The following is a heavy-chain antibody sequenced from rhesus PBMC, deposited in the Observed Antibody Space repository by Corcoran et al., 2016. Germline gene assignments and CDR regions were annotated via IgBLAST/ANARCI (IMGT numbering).Heavy chain of an antibody. V-gene: IGHV4-160*01. CDR1: GGSISSNY. Sequence: QVQLQQWGEGLVKPSETLSLTCAVYGGSISSNYWSWIRQPPGKGLEWIGRIRSGESTNYNPSLKSRVTISIDTSKNQFSLQLSSVTAADTAVYYCARGLEPSWGYWYFDLWGPGTPITISS. CDR3: ARGLEPSWGYWYFDL. J-gene: IGHJ2*01. CDR2: IRSGEST. D-gene: IGHD1-1*01.